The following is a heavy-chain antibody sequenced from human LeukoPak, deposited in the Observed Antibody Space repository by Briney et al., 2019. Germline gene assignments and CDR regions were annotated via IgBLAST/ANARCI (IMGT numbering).Heavy chain of an antibody. J-gene: IGHJ5*02. D-gene: IGHD3-3*01. Sequence: ASVKVSCKASGYTFTGYYMHWVRQAPGQGLEWMGRINPNSGGTNYAQKFQGRVTMTRDTSISTAYMELSRLRSDDTAVYYCARGGTTFGVVSRLARFDPWGQGTLVTVSS. CDR3: ARGGTTFGVVSRLARFDP. CDR1: GYTFTGYY. V-gene: IGHV1-2*02. CDR2: INPNSGGT.